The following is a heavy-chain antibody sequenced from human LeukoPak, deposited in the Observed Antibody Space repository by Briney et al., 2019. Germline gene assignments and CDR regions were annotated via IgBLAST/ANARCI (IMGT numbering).Heavy chain of an antibody. CDR2: IYSGGSI. Sequence: GGSLRLSCAASGLTVSSYMSWVRQAPGKGLEWVSVIYSGGSIYYADSVKGRFTISRDKSKNTLYLQMNSLRAEDTAVYYCARPPYGGVDYWGQGTLVTVSS. D-gene: IGHD4-23*01. V-gene: IGHV3-66*04. CDR1: GLTVSSY. CDR3: ARPPYGGVDY. J-gene: IGHJ4*02.